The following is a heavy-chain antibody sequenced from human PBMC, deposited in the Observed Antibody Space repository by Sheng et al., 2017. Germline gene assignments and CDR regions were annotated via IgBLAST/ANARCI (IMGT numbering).Heavy chain of an antibody. CDR3: AKVGRGTTWGGMDV. CDR2: TSYDGSNK. CDR1: GFTFSNYG. J-gene: IGHJ6*02. Sequence: QVQLVESGGGVVQPGMSLRLSCAASGFTFSNYGMLWVRQAPGKGLEWVAVTSYDGSNKYYADSVKGRFTISRDNSKNTLYLQMNSLRADDTAIYYCAKVGRGTTWGGMDVWGQGTMVTVSS. V-gene: IGHV3-30*18. D-gene: IGHD3-10*01.